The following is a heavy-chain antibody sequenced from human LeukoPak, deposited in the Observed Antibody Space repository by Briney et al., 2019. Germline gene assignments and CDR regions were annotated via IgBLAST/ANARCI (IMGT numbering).Heavy chain of an antibody. J-gene: IGHJ5*02. CDR3: AREGLNMVRGVIPKEAWGWFDP. CDR2: IYTSGST. Sequence: SETLSLTCTVSGGSITSGIYYWNWIRQPAGTGLEWIGRIYTSGSTNYDPSLKSRVVISLDTSKNQFSLKLSSVTAADTAVYYCAREGLNMVRGVIPKEAWGWFDPWGQGTLVTVSS. V-gene: IGHV4-61*02. CDR1: GGSITSGIYY. D-gene: IGHD3-10*01.